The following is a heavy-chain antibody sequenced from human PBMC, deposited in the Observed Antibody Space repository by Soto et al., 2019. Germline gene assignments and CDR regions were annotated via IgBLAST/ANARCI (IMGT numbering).Heavy chain of an antibody. J-gene: IGHJ4*02. D-gene: IGHD6-13*01. CDR2: VVPIRRTA. CDR3: VRDSGAKLSSS. V-gene: IGHV1-69*13. Sequence: GASVKVSCKAPVCTFSSYRINWARQAPGQGLEWVGGVVPIRRTADYAQTFQGRVIITADESARTSYMELRSLRSQDTAVYYCVRDSGAKLSSSWGQGTLVTVSS. CDR1: VCTFSSYR.